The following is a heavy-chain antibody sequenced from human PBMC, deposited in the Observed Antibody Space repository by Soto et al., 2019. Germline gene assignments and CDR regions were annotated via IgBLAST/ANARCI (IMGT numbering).Heavy chain of an antibody. Sequence: QVQLVESGGGLVQPGGSLRLSCAASGFTFGDYEMSWIRQAAGKGPEWVSFLSRSGNTIYYADPVKGRFSIHRDNAENSLYLQMASLRVEDTATYFCARSSGWYAGDAFDMWGQGTMVTVSA. V-gene: IGHV3-11*01. CDR3: ARSSGWYAGDAFDM. CDR1: GFTFGDYE. D-gene: IGHD6-19*01. CDR2: LSRSGNTI. J-gene: IGHJ3*02.